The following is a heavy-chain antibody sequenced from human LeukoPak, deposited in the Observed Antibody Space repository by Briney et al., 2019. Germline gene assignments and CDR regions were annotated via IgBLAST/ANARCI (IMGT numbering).Heavy chain of an antibody. CDR1: GFTFSSYA. Sequence: PGGSLRLSCAASGFTFSSYAMSWVRQAPVKGLEWVSTISGGGSFIYYADSVKGRFTISRDNSMKTLYLQMNSLRAEDTAVYYCAKLLDSGSYYKYDYWGQGILVTVSS. J-gene: IGHJ4*02. D-gene: IGHD3-10*01. CDR2: ISGGGSFI. V-gene: IGHV3-23*01. CDR3: AKLLDSGSYYKYDY.